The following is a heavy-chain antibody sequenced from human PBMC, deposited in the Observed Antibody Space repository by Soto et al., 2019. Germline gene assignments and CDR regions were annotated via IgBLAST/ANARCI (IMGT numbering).Heavy chain of an antibody. CDR2: IKQDGSEK. D-gene: IGHD6-13*01. J-gene: IGHJ4*02. CDR1: GVTFWNYG. Sequence: GGCLGLSCAASGVTFWNYGVSWVRQKPGKGLEWVANIKQDGSEKYYVDSVKGRFTISRDNAKNSLYLQMNSLRAEDTAVYYCARELGAYSSSWYSPFDYWGQGTLVTVSS. CDR3: ARELGAYSSSWYSPFDY. V-gene: IGHV3-7*05.